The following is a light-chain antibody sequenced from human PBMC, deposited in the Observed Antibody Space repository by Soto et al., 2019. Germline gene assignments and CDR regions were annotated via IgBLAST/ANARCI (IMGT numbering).Light chain of an antibody. V-gene: IGKV3-20*01. Sequence: EIVLTQSLGTLSLSPGERATLSCRASQSVTSNYLSWHQQKPGQAPRLLIYGTSSRATGIPDRFSGSGSGTDFPLTISRLEPEYFSVYYCHQYGHSHPIPFGQGTRPEIK. CDR1: QSVTSNY. CDR3: HQYGHSHPIP. J-gene: IGKJ5*01. CDR2: GTS.